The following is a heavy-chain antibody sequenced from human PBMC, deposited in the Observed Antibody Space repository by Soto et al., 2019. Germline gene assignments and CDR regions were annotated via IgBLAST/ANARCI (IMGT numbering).Heavy chain of an antibody. CDR2: IYYSGST. V-gene: IGHV4-30-4*01. J-gene: IGHJ5*01. D-gene: IGHD3-10*01. CDR3: ARRERYYGSPGWFDP. CDR1: GGSISRGDYY. Sequence: SETLSLTCTVSGGSISRGDYYCSCIRRPPGKGLEWIGYIYYSGSTYYNPSLRSRVAISVDTAKNQFSLNLRSVTAADTAVYFCARRERYYGSPGWFDPWGQGTLVTVSS.